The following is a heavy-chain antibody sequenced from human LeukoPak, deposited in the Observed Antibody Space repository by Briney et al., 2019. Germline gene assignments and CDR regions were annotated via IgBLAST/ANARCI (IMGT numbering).Heavy chain of an antibody. CDR2: ISGSGGST. V-gene: IGHV3-23*01. CDR1: GFTFSSYA. J-gene: IGHJ5*02. D-gene: IGHD1-26*01. CDR3: AKDLSELYNWFDP. Sequence: GGPLRPSCAASGFTFSSYAMSWVRQAPGKGLEWVSAISGSGGSTYYADSGKGRFTISRDNSKNPLYLQMNSLRAEDTAVYSCAKDLSELYNWFDPWGQGTLVTVSS.